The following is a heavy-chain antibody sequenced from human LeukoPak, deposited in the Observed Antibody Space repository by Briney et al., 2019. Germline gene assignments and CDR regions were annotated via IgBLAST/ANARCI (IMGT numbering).Heavy chain of an antibody. D-gene: IGHD6-19*01. CDR2: ISSSGDTT. CDR3: AKAGIAVPATPEY. Sequence: EGSLRLSCAASGFTFSSCAMDWVRQAPGKGLEWVSVISSSGDTTYYSDSVKGRFIISRDNSRNTLYLQMNSLRVDDTAVYYCAKAGIAVPATPEYCGQGTQVTVSS. J-gene: IGHJ4*02. V-gene: IGHV3-23*01. CDR1: GFTFSSCA.